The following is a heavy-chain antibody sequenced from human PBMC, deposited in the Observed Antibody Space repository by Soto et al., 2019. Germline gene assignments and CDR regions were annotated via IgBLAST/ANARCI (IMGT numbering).Heavy chain of an antibody. D-gene: IGHD1-26*01. CDR1: GDSVSSSSVT. CDR2: TYYRSKWYN. Sequence: SQTLSLTCAISGDSVSSSSVTWNWIRQSPSRGLEWLGRTYYRSKWYNDYAESVKSRITINPDTSKNQFSLHLNSVTPEDAAAYYCVRLIGNSWLDFWGQGTLVTVSS. V-gene: IGHV6-1*01. CDR3: VRLIGNSWLDF. J-gene: IGHJ5*01.